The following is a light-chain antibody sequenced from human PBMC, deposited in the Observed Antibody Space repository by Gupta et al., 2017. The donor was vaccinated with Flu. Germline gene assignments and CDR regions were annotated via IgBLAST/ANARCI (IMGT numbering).Light chain of an antibody. J-gene: IGKJ5*01. Sequence: ESDTLSCRASQSVSSNLAWYQQKPGQAPRLLIYGASTRATGIPARFSGSGSGTEFTLTISSLQSEDFAVYYCQQYNNWPPITFGQGTRLEIK. CDR3: QQYNNWPPIT. CDR2: GAS. CDR1: QSVSSN. V-gene: IGKV3-15*01.